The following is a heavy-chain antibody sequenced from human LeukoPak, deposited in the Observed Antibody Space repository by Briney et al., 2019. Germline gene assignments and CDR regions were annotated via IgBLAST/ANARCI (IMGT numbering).Heavy chain of an antibody. CDR2: ISGSGGST. V-gene: IGHV3-23*01. D-gene: IGHD3-10*01. CDR3: AKDGRGLLWFGEVHDAFDI. CDR1: GFTFSSYA. Sequence: GGSLRLSCAASGFTFSSYAMSWVHQAPGKGLEWVSAISGSGGSTYYADSVKGRFTISRDNSKNTLYLQMNSLRAEDTAVYYCAKDGRGLLWFGEVHDAFDIWGQGTMVTVSS. J-gene: IGHJ3*02.